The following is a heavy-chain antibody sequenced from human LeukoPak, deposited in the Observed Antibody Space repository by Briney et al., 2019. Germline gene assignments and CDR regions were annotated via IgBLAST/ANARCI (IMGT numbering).Heavy chain of an antibody. CDR1: GFTFTSYS. V-gene: IGHV3-21*01. Sequence: GVLRLSCAASGFTFTSYSMNWVRRAPGKGREWVSSISSSSYIYDADSVKGRFTISRDNARNSLYLQMNSLRAEDTAVYYCARDLINFGVVNMRNWFDPWGQGTLVTVSS. CDR3: ARDLINFGVVNMRNWFDP. D-gene: IGHD3-3*01. J-gene: IGHJ5*02. CDR2: ISSSSYI.